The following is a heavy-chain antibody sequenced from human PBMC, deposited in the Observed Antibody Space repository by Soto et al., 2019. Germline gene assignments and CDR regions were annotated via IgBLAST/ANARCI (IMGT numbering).Heavy chain of an antibody. D-gene: IGHD1-26*01. V-gene: IGHV3-73*01. CDR3: TRRSENGWVS. J-gene: IGHJ4*02. Sequence: GESLKISCAASGFTFSGSAMHWVRQASGRGLEWVGRIRSKANSYATAYAASVKGRFTISRDDSKNTAYLQMNSLKTEDTAVYYCTRRSENGWVSWGQGTLVTVYS. CDR1: GFTFSGSA. CDR2: IRSKANSYAT.